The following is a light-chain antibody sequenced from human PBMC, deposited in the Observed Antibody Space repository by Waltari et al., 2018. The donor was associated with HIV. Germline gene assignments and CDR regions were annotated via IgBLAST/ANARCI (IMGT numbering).Light chain of an antibody. CDR3: CTYAASNVI. V-gene: IGLV2-11*01. CDR1: SSDVGNFNF. J-gene: IGLJ2*01. Sequence: QSALTQPRSVSGSPGQSVTISCTRTSSDVGNFNFPNWYQHRPGTAPNLVIYDVSKRPSGVPDRFSGSKSGNTASLTISGLQAEDEADYYCCTYAASNVIFGGGTKLTVL. CDR2: DVS.